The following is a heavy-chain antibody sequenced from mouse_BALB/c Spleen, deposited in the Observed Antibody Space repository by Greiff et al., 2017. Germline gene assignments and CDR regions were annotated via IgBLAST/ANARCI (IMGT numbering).Heavy chain of an antibody. V-gene: IGHV2-9*02. CDR2: IWAGGST. J-gene: IGHJ3*01. D-gene: IGHD2-3*01. Sequence: QVQLQQSGPGLVAPSQSLSITCTVSGFSLTSYGVHWVRQPPGKGLEWLGVIWAGGSTNYNSALMSRLSISKDNSKSQVFLKMNSLQTDDTAMYYCARDYDGYPFAYWGQGTLVTVSA. CDR1: GFSLTSYG. CDR3: ARDYDGYPFAY.